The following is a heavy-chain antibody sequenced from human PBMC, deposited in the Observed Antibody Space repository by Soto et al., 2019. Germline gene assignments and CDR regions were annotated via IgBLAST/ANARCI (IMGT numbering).Heavy chain of an antibody. CDR2: VSIDGSDT. Sequence: QSGGSLRLSCAASGFTFGSHWMHWVRQAPGKGLVWVSRVSIDGSDTRYADSVKGRFTISRDNAKNSLYLQMNSLRAEDTAVYYCAREMNSGSYFAYFDYWGQGTLVTVSS. CDR1: GFTFGSHW. V-gene: IGHV3-74*01. D-gene: IGHD1-26*01. CDR3: AREMNSGSYFAYFDY. J-gene: IGHJ4*02.